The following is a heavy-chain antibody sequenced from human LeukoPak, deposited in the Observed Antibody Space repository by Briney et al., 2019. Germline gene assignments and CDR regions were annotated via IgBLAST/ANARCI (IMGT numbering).Heavy chain of an antibody. CDR1: GFTFSSYA. Sequence: GGSLRLSCAASGFTFSSYAMHWVRQAPGKGLEWVAVISYDGSNKYYADSVKGRFTISRDNSKNTLYLQMNSLRAEDTAVYYCAKDPGRWLQLPCDYWGQGTLVTVSS. D-gene: IGHD1-1*01. V-gene: IGHV3-30-3*01. CDR3: AKDPGRWLQLPCDY. J-gene: IGHJ4*02. CDR2: ISYDGSNK.